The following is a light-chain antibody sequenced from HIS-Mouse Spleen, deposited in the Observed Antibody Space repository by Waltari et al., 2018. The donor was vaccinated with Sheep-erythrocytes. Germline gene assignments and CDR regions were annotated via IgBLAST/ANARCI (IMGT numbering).Light chain of an antibody. J-gene: IGLJ1*01. V-gene: IGLV3-1*01. CDR2: QDS. Sequence: SYELTQPPSVSVSPGQTASITCSGDKLGDKYACWYPQKPCHSPVLVIYQDSKRPSGIPERFSGSNSGNTATLTISGTQAMDEADYYCCSYAGSYNHVFATGTKVTVL. CDR3: CSYAGSYNHV. CDR1: KLGDKY.